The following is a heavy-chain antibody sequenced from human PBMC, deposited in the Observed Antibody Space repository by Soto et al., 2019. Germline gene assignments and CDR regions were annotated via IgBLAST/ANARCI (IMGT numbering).Heavy chain of an antibody. Sequence: GGSLRLSCAASGFTFSSYAMSWVRQAPGKGLEWVSAISGSGGSTYYADSVKGRFTISRDNSKNTLYLQMNSLRAEDTAVYYCAKDSGCQLGIHFTDFDYWGQGTLVTVSS. CDR3: AKDSGCQLGIHFTDFDY. CDR2: ISGSGGST. J-gene: IGHJ4*02. V-gene: IGHV3-23*01. CDR1: GFTFSSYA. D-gene: IGHD7-27*01.